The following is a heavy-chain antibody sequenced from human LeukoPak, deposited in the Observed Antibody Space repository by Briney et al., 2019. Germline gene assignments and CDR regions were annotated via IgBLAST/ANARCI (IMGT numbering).Heavy chain of an antibody. J-gene: IGHJ3*02. CDR1: GYTFTSYD. CDR3: ARVPQNYDYRSAFAI. D-gene: IGHD4-11*01. CDR2: MNPNSGNT. Sequence: ASVKVSCKASGYTFTSYDINWVRQATGQGLEWMGWMNPNSGNTGYAQKFQGRVTITRNTSISTAYMELSSLRSEDTAVYYCARVPQNYDYRSAFAIWGQGTMVTVSS. V-gene: IGHV1-8*03.